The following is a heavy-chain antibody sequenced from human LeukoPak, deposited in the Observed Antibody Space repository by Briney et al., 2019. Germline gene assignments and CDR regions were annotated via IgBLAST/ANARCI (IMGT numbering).Heavy chain of an antibody. V-gene: IGHV3-7*04. CDR2: IKEDGSEK. Sequence: PGGSLRLSCEASGFTFSSYWMSWVRQAPGKGLEWVANIKEDGSEKYYVDSVKGRFTISRDNAKKSLSLQMNSLRAEDTAVYYCAKENVDTPMITYFFDYWGQGTLVTVSS. CDR3: AKENVDTPMITYFFDY. J-gene: IGHJ4*02. D-gene: IGHD5-18*01. CDR1: GFTFSSYW.